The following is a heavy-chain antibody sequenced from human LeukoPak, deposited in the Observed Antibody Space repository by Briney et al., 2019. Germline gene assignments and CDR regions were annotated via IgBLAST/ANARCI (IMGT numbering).Heavy chain of an antibody. D-gene: IGHD6-19*01. CDR2: ISWNSGSI. J-gene: IGHJ4*02. Sequence: PGRSLRLSCAASGFTFDDYAMHWVRQAPGKGLEWVSGISWNSGSIGYADSVKGRFTISRDNAKNSLYLQMNSLRAEDTALYYCAKSIVVAGLDYWGQGTLVTVSS. V-gene: IGHV3-9*01. CDR3: AKSIVVAGLDY. CDR1: GFTFDDYA.